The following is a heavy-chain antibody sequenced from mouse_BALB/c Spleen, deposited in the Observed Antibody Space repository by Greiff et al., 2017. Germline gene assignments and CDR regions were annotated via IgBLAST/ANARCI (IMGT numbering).Heavy chain of an antibody. CDR2: ISDGGSYT. Sequence: EVQGVESGGGLVKPGGSLKLSCAASGFTFSDYYMYWVRQTPEKRLEWVATISDGGSYTYYPDSVKGRFTISRDNAKNNLYLQMSSLKSEDTAMYYCARVAPSLYAMDYWGQGTSVTVSS. CDR3: ARVAPSLYAMDY. V-gene: IGHV5-4*02. D-gene: IGHD6-1*01. CDR1: GFTFSDYY. J-gene: IGHJ4*01.